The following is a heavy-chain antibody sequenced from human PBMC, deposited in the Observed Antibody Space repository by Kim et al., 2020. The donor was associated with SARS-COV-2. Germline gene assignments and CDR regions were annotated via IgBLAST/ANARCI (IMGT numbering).Heavy chain of an antibody. CDR2: IYYSGST. V-gene: IGHV4-59*01. CDR1: GGSISSYY. Sequence: SETLSLTCTVSGGSISSYYWSWIRQPPGKGLEWIGYIYYSGSTNYNPSLKSRVTKSVDTSKNQFSLKLSSVTAADTAVYYCARLYSYGREIDYWGQGTLVPVSS. D-gene: IGHD5-18*01. CDR3: ARLYSYGREIDY. J-gene: IGHJ4*02.